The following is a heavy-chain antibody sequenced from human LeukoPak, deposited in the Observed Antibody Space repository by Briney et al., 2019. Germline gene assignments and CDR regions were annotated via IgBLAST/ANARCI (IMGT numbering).Heavy chain of an antibody. CDR1: GFTFSSYG. CDR3: AKEATVTDWYFDL. CDR2: ISYDRSNK. D-gene: IGHD4-17*01. V-gene: IGHV3-30*18. J-gene: IGHJ2*01. Sequence: GRSLRLSCAASGFTFSSYGMHWVRQAPGKGLEWVAVISYDRSNKYYADSVKGRFTISRDNSKNTLYLQMNSLRAEDTAVYYCAKEATVTDWYFDLWGHGTLVTVSS.